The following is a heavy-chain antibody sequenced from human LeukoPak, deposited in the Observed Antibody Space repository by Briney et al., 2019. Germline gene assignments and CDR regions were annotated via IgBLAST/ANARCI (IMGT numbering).Heavy chain of an antibody. CDR3: VVGGYYPDSSGYYVLDY. D-gene: IGHD3-22*01. CDR1: GYTFTSYD. Sequence: ASVKVSCKASGYTFTSYDINWVRQATGQGLEWMGWMNPNSGNTGYAQRFQGRVTMTRNTSISTAYMELSSLRSEDTAVYYCVVGGYYPDSSGYYVLDYWGQGTLVTVSS. CDR2: MNPNSGNT. J-gene: IGHJ4*02. V-gene: IGHV1-8*01.